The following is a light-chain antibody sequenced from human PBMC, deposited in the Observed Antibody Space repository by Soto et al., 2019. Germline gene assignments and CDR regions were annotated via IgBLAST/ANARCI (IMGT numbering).Light chain of an antibody. J-gene: IGKJ5*01. CDR1: QSITSR. Sequence: DMMMTQFPAILPVSPRGRVTLYCRASQSITSRLAWYQQKPGKAPRLLLYGASTMATGIPFRFSGSGYGTEFTLTISSLQSEDFAVYYCQQYNNWPPFGQGTRLEI. CDR3: QQYNNWPP. CDR2: GAS. V-gene: IGKV3-15*01.